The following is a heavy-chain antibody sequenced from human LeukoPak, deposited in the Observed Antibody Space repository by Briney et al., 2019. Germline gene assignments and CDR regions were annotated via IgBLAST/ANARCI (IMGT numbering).Heavy chain of an antibody. CDR1: GGSISSYY. V-gene: IGHV4-59*01. CDR2: ISNSGST. Sequence: SETLSLTCTVSGGSISSYYWSWIRRPPGKGLEWIGYISNSGSTNNNPSLKSRLTMSIDTSKNQCSLRLNSVTAADTAVYYCARAGSGYSFDNWGQGKLVTVSS. D-gene: IGHD3-22*01. J-gene: IGHJ4*02. CDR3: ARAGSGYSFDN.